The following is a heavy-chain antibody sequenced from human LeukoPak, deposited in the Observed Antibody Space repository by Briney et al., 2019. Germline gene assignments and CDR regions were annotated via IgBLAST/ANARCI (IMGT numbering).Heavy chain of an antibody. Sequence: PGGSLRLSCAASGFTFSDYYMSWIRQAPGKGLEWVGFIRSKAYGGTTEYAASVKGRFTISRDDSKSIAYLQMNSLKTEDTAVYYCTRGSGPSGYWGQGTLVTVSS. D-gene: IGHD6-25*01. CDR2: IRSKAYGGTT. CDR1: GFTFSDYY. CDR3: TRGSGPSGY. J-gene: IGHJ4*02. V-gene: IGHV3-49*03.